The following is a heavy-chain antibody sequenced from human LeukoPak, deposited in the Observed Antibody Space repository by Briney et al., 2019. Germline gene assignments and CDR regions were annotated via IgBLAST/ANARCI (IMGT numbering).Heavy chain of an antibody. V-gene: IGHV4-4*07. Sequence: PSETLSLTCTVSGGSISSYYWSWIRQPAGKGLEWIGRIYTSGSTNYNPSLKSRVTMSVDTSKDQFSLKLSSVTAADTAMYYCARGAPRGAAGTLEWMGWGLGTLVTVSS. CDR3: ARGAPRGAAGTLEWMG. CDR1: GGSISSYY. D-gene: IGHD6-13*01. CDR2: IYTSGST. J-gene: IGHJ4*02.